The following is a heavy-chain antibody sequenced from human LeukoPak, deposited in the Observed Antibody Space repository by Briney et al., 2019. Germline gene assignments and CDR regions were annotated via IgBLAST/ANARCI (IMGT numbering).Heavy chain of an antibody. Sequence: SETLSLTCTVSGGSISSYYWSWLRQPPGKGLEWIGYIYYSGSTNYNPSLKSRVTISVDTSKNQFSLKLSSVTAADTAVYYCARGGVFSQGNWFDPWGQGTLVTVSS. D-gene: IGHD3-16*01. CDR3: ARGGVFSQGNWFDP. CDR2: IYYSGST. J-gene: IGHJ5*02. CDR1: GGSISSYY. V-gene: IGHV4-59*01.